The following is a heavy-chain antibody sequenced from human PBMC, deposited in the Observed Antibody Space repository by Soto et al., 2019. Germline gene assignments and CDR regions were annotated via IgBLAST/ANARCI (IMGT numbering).Heavy chain of an antibody. V-gene: IGHV5-51*01. D-gene: IGHD3-22*01. CDR2: SSSADSGS. J-gene: IGHJ4*02. Sequence: PGESLKISCKVSGDTFPKYGIAWVRQMPGKGLEWMGISSSADSGSIYSPSFRGQVTISADKSISTTYLQWRSLKASDTAMYYCARRRHHYDFLGFSRYYFVYWGQGTLVTVSS. CDR3: ARRRHHYDFLGFSRYYFVY. CDR1: GDTFPKYG.